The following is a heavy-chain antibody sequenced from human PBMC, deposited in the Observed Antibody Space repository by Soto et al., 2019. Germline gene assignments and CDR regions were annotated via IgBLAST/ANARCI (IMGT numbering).Heavy chain of an antibody. V-gene: IGHV1-69*15. CDR1: GGTFSNYA. J-gene: IGHJ5*02. CDR3: AKDGGADGYFGNWLDP. Sequence: QVQLVQSGAEVKKPGSSVKVSCKASGGTFSNYAITWVRQAPEQGLEWVGRIIPIFGTTNVAQKFQGRVTITADESTTTANMELSGLRSDDTAVYYCAKDGGADGYFGNWLDPWGQGTLVTVSS. CDR2: IIPIFGTT. D-gene: IGHD5-12*01.